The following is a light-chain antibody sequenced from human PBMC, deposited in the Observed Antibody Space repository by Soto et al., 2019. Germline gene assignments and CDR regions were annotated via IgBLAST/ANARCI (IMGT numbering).Light chain of an antibody. CDR1: QSVSSN. Sequence: EIVMTQSAATLSVSPGERATLSCRASQSVSSNLAWYQQKPGQAPRLLIYGASTRATGISARFSGSGSGTELTLTISSLQSEDFAVYYCQQYNNWPPYTFGQGTKLEIK. J-gene: IGKJ2*01. CDR3: QQYNNWPPYT. CDR2: GAS. V-gene: IGKV3-15*01.